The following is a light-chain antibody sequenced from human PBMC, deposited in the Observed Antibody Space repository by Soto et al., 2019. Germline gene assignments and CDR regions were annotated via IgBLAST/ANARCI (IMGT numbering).Light chain of an antibody. J-gene: IGLJ2*01. CDR2: DVS. CDR1: SSDVGGYNY. CDR3: SSYTSSSTPVV. Sequence: QSALTQPASVSGSPGQSITISCTGTSSDVGGYNYVSWYQQHPGKAPKLMIYDVSNRPSGVCHRFSGSKSGNTASLTISGLQAEDEADYYCSSYTSSSTPVVFGGGTKLTVL. V-gene: IGLV2-14*01.